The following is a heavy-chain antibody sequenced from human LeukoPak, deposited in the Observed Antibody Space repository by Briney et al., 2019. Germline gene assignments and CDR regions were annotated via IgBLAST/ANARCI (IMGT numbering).Heavy chain of an antibody. Sequence: GGSLRLSCAASGFTFSSYSMNWVRQAPGKGLEWVSSISSSSSYIYYADSVKGRFTISRDNAKNSLYLQMNSLRAEDTAVYYCAKDPNIAGPLHFDYWGQGTLVTVSS. CDR2: ISSSSSYI. J-gene: IGHJ4*02. V-gene: IGHV3-21*01. D-gene: IGHD2/OR15-2a*01. CDR1: GFTFSSYS. CDR3: AKDPNIAGPLHFDY.